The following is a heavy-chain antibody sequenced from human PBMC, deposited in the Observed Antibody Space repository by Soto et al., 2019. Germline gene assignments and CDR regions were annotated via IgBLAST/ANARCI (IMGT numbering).Heavy chain of an antibody. CDR3: ARGGGNGDAFDV. CDR2: IHYSGTT. D-gene: IGHD2-15*01. V-gene: IGHV4-28*03. J-gene: IGHJ3*01. Sequence: QVQLQESGPRLVKPSDTLSLTCAVSGYSISSSNWWGWIRQPPGKGLEWIGYIHYSGTTYDNPSLNRRVTMSVDTCKNQFTLKLSSVTAVDTALYYCARGGGNGDAFDVWGQGTLVTVSS. CDR1: GYSISSSNW.